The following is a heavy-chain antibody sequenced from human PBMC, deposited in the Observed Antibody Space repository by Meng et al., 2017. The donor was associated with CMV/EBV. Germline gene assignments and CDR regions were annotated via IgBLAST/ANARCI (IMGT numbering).Heavy chain of an antibody. V-gene: IGHV3-74*01. CDR1: GFTFSSYS. D-gene: IGHD1-26*01. Sequence: GESLKISCAASGFTFSSYSMHWVRQAPGKGLVWVSHIRFDGGETNYADSVKGRFSIPRDNAKNTVYLQMNSLRVEDTGVYYCARDQWEHYFDFWGQGALVTVSS. CDR3: ARDQWEHYFDF. CDR2: IRFDGGET. J-gene: IGHJ4*02.